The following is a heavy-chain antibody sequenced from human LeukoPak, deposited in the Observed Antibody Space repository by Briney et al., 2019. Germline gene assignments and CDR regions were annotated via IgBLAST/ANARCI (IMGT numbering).Heavy chain of an antibody. CDR2: ISSNGGST. V-gene: IGHV3-64*01. CDR1: GFTFSSYA. Sequence: PGGSLRLSCAASGFTFSSYAMHWVRQAPGKGLEYVSAISSNGGSTYYANSVRGGFTISRDNSKNTLYLQMGSLRAEDMAVYYCARDRSTMVRGVLEYWGQGTLVTVSS. D-gene: IGHD3-10*01. J-gene: IGHJ4*02. CDR3: ARDRSTMVRGVLEY.